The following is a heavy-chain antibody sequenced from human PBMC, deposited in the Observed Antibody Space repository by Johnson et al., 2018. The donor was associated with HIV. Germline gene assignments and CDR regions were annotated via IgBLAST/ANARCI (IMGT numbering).Heavy chain of an antibody. Sequence: QMLLVESGGGLVQPGRSLRLSCAASGFTFSSYAMHWVRQAPGKGLAWVAVIWFDGTNKYYADSVKGRFTISRDNSKNTLYLQMNSLRAEDTAVYYCAKGYGGNGGAFDIWGQGTMVTVSS. CDR3: AKGYGGNGGAFDI. CDR2: IWFDGTNK. CDR1: GFTFSSYA. D-gene: IGHD4-23*01. V-gene: IGHV3-33*06. J-gene: IGHJ3*02.